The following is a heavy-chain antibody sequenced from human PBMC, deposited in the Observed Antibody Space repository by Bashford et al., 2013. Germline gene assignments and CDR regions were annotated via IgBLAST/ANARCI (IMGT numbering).Heavy chain of an antibody. CDR2: IIPILGIA. CDR3: ARDRRAYSSSSAQFDY. CDR1: GGTFSSYT. V-gene: IGHV1-69*04. Sequence: SVKVSCKASGGTFSSYTISWVRQAPGQGLEWMGRIIPILGIANYAQKFQGRVTITADESTSTAYMELSSLRSEDTAVYYCARDRRAYSSSSAQFDYWGQGTLVTVSS. J-gene: IGHJ4*02. D-gene: IGHD6-6*01.